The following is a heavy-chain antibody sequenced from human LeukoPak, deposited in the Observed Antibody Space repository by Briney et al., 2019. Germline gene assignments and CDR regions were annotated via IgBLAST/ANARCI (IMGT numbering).Heavy chain of an antibody. V-gene: IGHV1-18*01. J-gene: IGHJ4*02. D-gene: IGHD3-9*01. CDR1: GYTFTSYG. Sequence: GASVKVSCKASGYTFTSYGISWVRQAPGQGLEWMGWISAYNGNTNYARKLQGRVTMTTDTSTSTAYMELRSLRSDDTAVYYCARFEAYYDILTGYSPFDYWGQGTLVTVSS. CDR3: ARFEAYYDILTGYSPFDY. CDR2: ISAYNGNT.